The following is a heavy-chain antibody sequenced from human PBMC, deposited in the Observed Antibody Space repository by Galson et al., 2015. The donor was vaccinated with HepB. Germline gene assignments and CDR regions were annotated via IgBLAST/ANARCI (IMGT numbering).Heavy chain of an antibody. Sequence: SLRLSCAASGFSFSSQSMNWDRQAPGKGLVWVSSISSSSSYIYYADSVKGRFTISRDNAKNSLYLQMNSLRAEDTAVYYCAREFASGIGYFDYWGQGTLVTVSS. J-gene: IGHJ4*02. CDR1: GFSFSSQS. D-gene: IGHD3-10*01. V-gene: IGHV3-21*01. CDR3: AREFASGIGYFDY. CDR2: ISSSSSYI.